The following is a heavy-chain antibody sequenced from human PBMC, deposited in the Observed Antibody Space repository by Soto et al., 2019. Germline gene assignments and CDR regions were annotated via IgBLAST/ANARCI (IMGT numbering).Heavy chain of an antibody. J-gene: IGHJ4*02. CDR3: AVKWAGGLWDY. CDR2: IIPILGIA. V-gene: IGHV1-69*02. Sequence: QVQLVESGAEVKKPGSSVKVSCKPSGGTFSSYTISWVRQAPGQGLEWMGRIIPILGIANYAQKFQGRVTITADKSTSTAYMELISLRSEDTAVYYCAVKWAGGLWDYWGQGTLVTVSS. CDR1: GGTFSSYT. D-gene: IGHD2-8*02.